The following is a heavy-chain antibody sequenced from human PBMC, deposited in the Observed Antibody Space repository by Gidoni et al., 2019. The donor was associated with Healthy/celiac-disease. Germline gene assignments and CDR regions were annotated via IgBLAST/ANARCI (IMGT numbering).Heavy chain of an antibody. Sequence: EVQLLESGGGLVQPGGSLRLSCAASGFTFSSYAMSWVRQAPGKGLEWVSAISGSGGSTYYADSVKGRFTISRDNSKNTLYLQMNSLRAEDTAVYYWAKTAYKGPLRGSGLARWGQGTLVTVSS. CDR3: AKTAYKGPLRGSGLAR. CDR1: GFTFSSYA. J-gene: IGHJ4*02. V-gene: IGHV3-23*01. CDR2: ISGSGGST. D-gene: IGHD3-10*01.